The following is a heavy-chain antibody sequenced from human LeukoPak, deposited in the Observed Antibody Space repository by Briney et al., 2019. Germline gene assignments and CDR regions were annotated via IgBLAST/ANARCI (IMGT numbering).Heavy chain of an antibody. V-gene: IGHV4-34*01. CDR3: ARVEDWCSSNSCYASATYHWFDP. J-gene: IGHJ5*02. CDR1: GGSFSDYS. D-gene: IGHD2-2*01. CDR2: INHSGST. Sequence: SETLSLTCAVYGGSFSDYSWSWIRQPPGKGLEWIGEINHSGSTNYNPSLKSRVTISLDTSKNQFSLKLTSVTAADTAVYYCARVEDWCSSNSCYASATYHWFDPRGQGTLVTVSS.